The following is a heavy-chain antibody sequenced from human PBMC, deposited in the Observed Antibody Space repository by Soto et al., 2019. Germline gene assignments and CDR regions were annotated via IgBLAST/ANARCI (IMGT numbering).Heavy chain of an antibody. CDR1: GGSISSGDYY. CDR3: ARAQGSGFLVS. CDR2: IYYSGST. V-gene: IGHV4-30-4*01. J-gene: IGHJ4*02. Sequence: QVQLQESGPGLVNPSQTLSLTCTVSGGSISSGDYYWSWIRQPPGKCLKWIGYIYYSGSTYYNPSLKSRVTISVDTSKNQFSLKLSSVTAADTAVYYCARAQGSGFLVSWGQGTLVTVSS. D-gene: IGHD3-10*01.